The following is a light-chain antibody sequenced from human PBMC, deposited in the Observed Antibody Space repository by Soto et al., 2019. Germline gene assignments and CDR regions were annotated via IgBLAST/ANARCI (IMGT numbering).Light chain of an antibody. V-gene: IGKV4-1*01. CDR1: QSVLYSSNNKNY. CDR3: QQYYSTRT. J-gene: IGKJ1*01. Sequence: DIVMTQSPESLAVSLGERATINCKSSQSVLYSSNNKNYLAWYQQKPGQPPQLLLYWASTRESGVPDRFSCSGSGTDFTLTISSLQAEDVAVYYCQQYYSTRTFGQGTKVEIK. CDR2: WAS.